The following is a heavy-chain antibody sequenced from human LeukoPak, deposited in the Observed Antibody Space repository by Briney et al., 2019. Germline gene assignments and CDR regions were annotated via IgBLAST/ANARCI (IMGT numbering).Heavy chain of an antibody. CDR3: ARQGGTTTVAYWYFDL. D-gene: IGHD4-23*01. V-gene: IGHV3-30*03. CDR1: GFTFSNYN. CDR2: ISDDGINK. Sequence: GGSLRLSCAASGFTFSNYNMNWVRQAPGKGLEWVAGISDDGINKYYADSVKGRFTISRDNSKNTLYLQMNSLRAEDTAVYYCARQGGTTTVAYWYFDLWGRGTLVTVSS. J-gene: IGHJ2*01.